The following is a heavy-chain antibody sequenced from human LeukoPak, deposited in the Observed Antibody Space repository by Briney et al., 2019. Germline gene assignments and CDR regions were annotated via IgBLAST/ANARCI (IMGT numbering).Heavy chain of an antibody. CDR3: ARVRAVVVPAAMSRAPLGRYNWFDP. CDR2: MNPNSGNT. J-gene: IGHJ5*02. CDR1: GYTFTSYD. Sequence: ASVKVSCKASGYTFTSYDINWVRQATGQGLEWMAWMNPNSGNTGYAQKFQGRVTMTRNTSISTAYMELSSLRSEDTAVYYCARVRAVVVPAAMSRAPLGRYNWFDPWGQGTLVTVSS. D-gene: IGHD2-2*01. V-gene: IGHV1-8*01.